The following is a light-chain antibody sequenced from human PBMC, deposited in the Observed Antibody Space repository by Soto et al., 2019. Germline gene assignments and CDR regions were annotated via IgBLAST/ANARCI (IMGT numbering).Light chain of an antibody. CDR3: GSWDNSRSGFV. Sequence: QSALTQPPSVSAAPGQKVIISCSGSSSSIGNNYVSWYQQLPGTAPKLLIYESNRRPLGISDRFSASKSGTSATLGISGLQSGDEADYYCGSWDNSRSGFVFGTGTKVTVL. CDR2: ESN. V-gene: IGLV1-51*02. J-gene: IGLJ1*01. CDR1: SSSIGNNY.